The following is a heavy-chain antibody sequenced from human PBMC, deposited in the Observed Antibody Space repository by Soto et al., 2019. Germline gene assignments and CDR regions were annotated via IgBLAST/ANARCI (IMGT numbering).Heavy chain of an antibody. D-gene: IGHD6-19*01. Sequence: GASVKVSCKASGGTFSSYAISWVRQAPGQGLEWMGGIIPIFGTANYAQKFQGRVTITADESTSTAYMELSSLRSEDTAVYYCARGPAVAGYYYYGMDVWGQGTTVTVSS. CDR2: IIPIFGTA. J-gene: IGHJ6*02. V-gene: IGHV1-69*13. CDR1: GGTFSSYA. CDR3: ARGPAVAGYYYYGMDV.